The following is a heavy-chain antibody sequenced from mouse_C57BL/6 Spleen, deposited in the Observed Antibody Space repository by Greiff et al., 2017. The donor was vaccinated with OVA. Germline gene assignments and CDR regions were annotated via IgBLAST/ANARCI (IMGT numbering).Heavy chain of an antibody. V-gene: IGHV1-52*01. Sequence: QVQLQQPGAELVRPGSSVKLSCKASGHTFTSYWMHWVKQRPIQGLEWIGNIDPSDSETHYNQKFKDKATLTVDKSSSTAYMQLSSLTSEDSAVYYCARATTVVTSTGKFDVWGTGTTVTVSS. CDR1: GHTFTSYW. J-gene: IGHJ1*03. CDR2: IDPSDSET. CDR3: ARATTVVTSTGKFDV. D-gene: IGHD1-1*01.